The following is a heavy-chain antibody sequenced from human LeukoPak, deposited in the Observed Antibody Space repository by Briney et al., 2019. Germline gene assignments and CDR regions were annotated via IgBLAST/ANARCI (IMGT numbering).Heavy chain of an antibody. J-gene: IGHJ4*02. CDR2: IYYSGST. CDR1: GGSISSYD. CDR3: ARHDSRITIFGVVIPTQPFDY. Sequence: SETLSLTCTVSGGSISSYDWSWIRQPPGKGLEWIGNIYYSGSTNYNPSLKSRVTISVDTSKNQFSLKLSSVTAADTAVYYCARHDSRITIFGVVIPTQPFDYWGQGTLVTVSS. V-gene: IGHV4-59*08. D-gene: IGHD3-3*01.